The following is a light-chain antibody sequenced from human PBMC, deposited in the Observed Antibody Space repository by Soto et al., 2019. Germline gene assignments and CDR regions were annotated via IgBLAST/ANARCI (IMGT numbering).Light chain of an antibody. CDR2: AAS. CDR3: LQHNSYPWT. Sequence: DIQMTQSPSARSAPLLDRGAITCRASQGISNYLDWFQQKPGKVPKRLIYAASSLQSGVPSRFSGSGYGTDFTLTISSLQPEDFATYYCLQHNSYPWTFGQGTKVDI. CDR1: QGISNY. V-gene: IGKV1-17*03. J-gene: IGKJ1*01.